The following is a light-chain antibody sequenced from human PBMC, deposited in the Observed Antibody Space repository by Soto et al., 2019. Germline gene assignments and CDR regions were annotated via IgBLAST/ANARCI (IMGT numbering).Light chain of an antibody. J-gene: IGKJ2*01. CDR3: QQRISWPPYT. V-gene: IGKV1-5*01. Sequence: DIHMTQSPSTLSASVGDRVTITCRASQSISHFLAWYQQKPGTAPKVLIYHASNLQSGVPSRFSGSGSGTDFTLTISSLEPEDFAIYYCQQRISWPPYTFGQGTKVDIK. CDR1: QSISHF. CDR2: HAS.